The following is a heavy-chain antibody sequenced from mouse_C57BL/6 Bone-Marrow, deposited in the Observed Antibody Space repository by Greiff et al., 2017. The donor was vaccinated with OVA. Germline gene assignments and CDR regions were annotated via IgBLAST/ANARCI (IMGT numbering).Heavy chain of an antibody. Sequence: VQLQQSGPELVKPGASVKMSCKASGYTFTDYNMHWVKQSHGKSLEWIGYIKPNNGGTSYNQKFKGKATFTVNTSSSTAYMELRRLTAEDSAVYYGARWGWDLYFDYWGQGTTLTVSA. CDR3: ARWGWDLYFDY. V-gene: IGHV1-22*01. CDR2: IKPNNGGT. J-gene: IGHJ2*01. D-gene: IGHD4-1*01. CDR1: GYTFTDYN.